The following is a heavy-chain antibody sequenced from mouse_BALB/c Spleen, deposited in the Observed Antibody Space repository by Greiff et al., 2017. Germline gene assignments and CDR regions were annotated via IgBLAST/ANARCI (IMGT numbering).Heavy chain of an antibody. CDR2: INPSNGGT. J-gene: IGHJ2*01. Sequence: QVQLQQSGAELVKPGASVKLSCKASGYTFTSYYMYWVKQRPGQGLEWIGEINPSNGGTNFNEKFKSKATLTVDKSSSTAYMQLSSLTSEDSAVYYCARTLKLTGTGNYFDYWGQGTTLTVSS. D-gene: IGHD4-1*01. CDR3: ARTLKLTGTGNYFDY. CDR1: GYTFTSYY. V-gene: IGHV1S81*02.